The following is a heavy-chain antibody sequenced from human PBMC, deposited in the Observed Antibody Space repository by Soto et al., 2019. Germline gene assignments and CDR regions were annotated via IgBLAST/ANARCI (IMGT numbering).Heavy chain of an antibody. J-gene: IGHJ5*02. CDR1: GYTFTSYG. D-gene: IGHD3-16*02. CDR3: ARLGRLRLGELSLYGSWFDP. CDR2: ISAYNGNT. Sequence: QVQLVQSGAEVKKPGASVKVSCKASGYTFTSYGISWVRQAPGQGLEWMGWISAYNGNTNYAQKLQGRVTMTTDTYTSTAYMELRSLRSDDTAVYYCARLGRLRLGELSLYGSWFDPWGQGTLVTVSS. V-gene: IGHV1-18*04.